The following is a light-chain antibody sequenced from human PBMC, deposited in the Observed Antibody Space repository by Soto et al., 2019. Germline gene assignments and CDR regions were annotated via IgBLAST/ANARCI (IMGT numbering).Light chain of an antibody. V-gene: IGLV2-14*01. CDR1: TSEVGVYNY. Sequence: QSDLTQPASVSGSPGPSITLSCTGTTSEVGVYNYVSWYQQHPGKAPKLMIYDVSNRPSGVSNRFSGSKSGNAASLTISGLQAEDGADYYCSSYTSSTPVVFGGGTQLTVL. CDR2: DVS. CDR3: SSYTSSTPVV. J-gene: IGLJ2*01.